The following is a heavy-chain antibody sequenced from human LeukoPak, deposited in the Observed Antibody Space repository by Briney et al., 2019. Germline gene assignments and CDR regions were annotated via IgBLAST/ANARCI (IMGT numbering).Heavy chain of an antibody. J-gene: IGHJ4*02. CDR3: AAYYGDIAAFDY. V-gene: IGHV1-24*01. CDR1: GYTLTELS. D-gene: IGHD4-17*01. CDR2: FDPEDGET. Sequence: GASVKVSCKVSGYTLTELSMHWARQAPGKGLEWMGGFDPEDGETIYAQKFQGRVTMTEDTSTDTAYMELSSLRSEDTAVYYCAAYYGDIAAFDYWGQGTLVTVSS.